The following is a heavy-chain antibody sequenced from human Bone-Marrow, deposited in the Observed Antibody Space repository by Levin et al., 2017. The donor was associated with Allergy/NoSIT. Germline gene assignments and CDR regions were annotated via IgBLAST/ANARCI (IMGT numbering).Heavy chain of an antibody. CDR2: INAGNGNT. Sequence: GESLKISCKASGYTFTSYAMHWVRQAPGQRLEWMGWINAGNGNTKYSQKFQGRVTITRDTSASTAYMELSSLRSEDTAVYYCAREVYCISTSCYWPVWFDPWGQGTLVTVSS. CDR3: AREVYCISTSCYWPVWFDP. CDR1: GYTFTSYA. D-gene: IGHD2-2*01. V-gene: IGHV1-3*01. J-gene: IGHJ5*02.